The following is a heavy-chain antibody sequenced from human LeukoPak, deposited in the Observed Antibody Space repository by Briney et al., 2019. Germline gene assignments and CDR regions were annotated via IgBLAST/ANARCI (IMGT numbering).Heavy chain of an antibody. CDR1: GFTFSSYS. CDR2: ISSSSSYI. Sequence: PGGSLRLSCAASGFTFSSYSMNWVRQAPGKGLEWVSSISSSSSYIYYADSVKGRFTISRDNAKNTLYLQMNSLRAEDTAVYYCAKVSDSSGWSFDAFDIWGQGTMVTVSS. J-gene: IGHJ3*02. V-gene: IGHV3-21*04. CDR3: AKVSDSSGWSFDAFDI. D-gene: IGHD6-19*01.